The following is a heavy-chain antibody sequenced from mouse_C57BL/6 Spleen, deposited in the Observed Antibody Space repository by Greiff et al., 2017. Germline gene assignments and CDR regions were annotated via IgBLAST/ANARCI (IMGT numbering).Heavy chain of an antibody. V-gene: IGHV1-4*01. CDR3: ARGEGYCGYYEKVHYARDY. CDR2: INPSSGYT. J-gene: IGHJ4*01. Sequence: VQLQQSGAELARPGASVKMSCKASGYTFTSYTMHWVKQRPGQGLEWIGYINPSSGYTKYNQKFKDKATLTAAKSSSTAYMQLSSLTSEDSAVYYCARGEGYCGYYEKVHYARDYWGQGTSVTVSS. D-gene: IGHD2-1*01. CDR1: GYTFTSYT.